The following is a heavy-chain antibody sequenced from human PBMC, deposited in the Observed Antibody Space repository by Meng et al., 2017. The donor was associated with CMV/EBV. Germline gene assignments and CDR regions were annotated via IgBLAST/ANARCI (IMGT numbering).Heavy chain of an antibody. Sequence: ASVKVSCKASGYTFTSYYMHWVRQAPGQGLEWMGIINPSGGSTSYAQKFQGRVTMTRDTSTSTVYMELSSLRSEDTAVYYCARSLEDIVVVPAALVSHDFDYWGQGTLVTVSS. CDR2: INPSGGST. CDR1: GYTFTSYY. J-gene: IGHJ4*02. CDR3: ARSLEDIVVVPAALVSHDFDY. D-gene: IGHD2-2*01. V-gene: IGHV1-46*01.